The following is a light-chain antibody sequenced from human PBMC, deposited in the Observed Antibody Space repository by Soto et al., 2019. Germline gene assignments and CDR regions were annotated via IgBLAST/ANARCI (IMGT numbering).Light chain of an antibody. V-gene: IGKV3-15*01. CDR2: GAS. CDR3: HQYGGSPGT. J-gene: IGKJ1*01. CDR1: QSVGSN. Sequence: EVVLTQSPATLSVSPGAGATLSCRASQSVGSNLAWYQQKPGQTPRVLIYGASTRAIGIPARFSGSGFGTDFTLTISRLEPEDFAVYYCHQYGGSPGTFGQGTKVDIK.